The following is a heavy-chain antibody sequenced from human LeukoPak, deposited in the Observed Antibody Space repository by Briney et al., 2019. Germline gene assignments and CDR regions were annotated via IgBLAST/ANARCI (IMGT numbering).Heavy chain of an antibody. D-gene: IGHD6-19*01. V-gene: IGHV1-18*01. J-gene: IGHJ3*01. CDR2: ISAYNGDT. Sequence: ASVKVSCKASGYTFTSFGINWVRQAPGQGLEWMGWISAYNGDTNYAQKVQGRVSLTTDTATSTAYMELWSLKVVYTAVYYCARQWLTFMDVWGQGTMVTVSS. CDR1: GYTFTSFG. CDR3: ARQWLTFMDV.